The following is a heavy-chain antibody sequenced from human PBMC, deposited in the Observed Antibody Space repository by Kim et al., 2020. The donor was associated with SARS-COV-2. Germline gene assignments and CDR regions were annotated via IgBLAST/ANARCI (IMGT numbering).Heavy chain of an antibody. CDR3: ARVEGLTGTFDY. V-gene: IGHV6-1*01. J-gene: IGHJ4*02. Sequence: DYAVTVKSRITINPDTSKNQFSLQLNSVTPEDTAVYYCARVEGLTGTFDYWGQGTLVTVSS. D-gene: IGHD1-20*01.